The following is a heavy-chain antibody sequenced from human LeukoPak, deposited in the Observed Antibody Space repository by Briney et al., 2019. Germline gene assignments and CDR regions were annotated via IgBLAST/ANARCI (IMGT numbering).Heavy chain of an antibody. CDR3: ARWLDYGDDLFDY. J-gene: IGHJ4*02. V-gene: IGHV3-11*01. Sequence: GGSLRLSCAASGFTFSDYYMSWIRQAPGKGLEWVSYISSSGSTIYYADSVKGRFTTSRDNAKNSLYLQMNSLRAEDTAVYYCARWLDYGDDLFDYWGQGTLVTVSS. CDR2: ISSSGSTI. D-gene: IGHD4-17*01. CDR1: GFTFSDYY.